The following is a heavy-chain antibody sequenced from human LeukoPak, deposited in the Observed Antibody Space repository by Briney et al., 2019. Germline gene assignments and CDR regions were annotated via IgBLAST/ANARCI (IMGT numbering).Heavy chain of an antibody. CDR2: INPNSGGT. D-gene: IGHD6-19*01. V-gene: IGHV1-2*02. CDR1: GYTFTGYY. Sequence: ASVKVSCKASGYTFTGYYMHWVRQAPGQGLEWMGWINPNSGGTNYAQKFQGRVTMTRDTSISTAYMGLNRLRSDDTAVYYCARDRVAVAAYYYFYMDVWGKGTTVTVS. CDR3: ARDRVAVAAYYYFYMDV. J-gene: IGHJ6*03.